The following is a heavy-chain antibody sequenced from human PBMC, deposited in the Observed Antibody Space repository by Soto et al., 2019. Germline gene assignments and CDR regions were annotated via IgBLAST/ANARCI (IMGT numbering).Heavy chain of an antibody. V-gene: IGHV1-3*01. J-gene: IGHJ4*02. CDR1: GYTFTSYA. Sequence: ASVKVSCKASGYTFTSYAMHWVRQAPGQRLEWMGWINAGNGNTKYSQKFQGRVTITRDTSASTAYMELSSLRSEDTAVYYCARDSSGHLHFDEWGQGTLGTVS. D-gene: IGHD6-19*01. CDR2: INAGNGNT. CDR3: ARDSSGHLHFDE.